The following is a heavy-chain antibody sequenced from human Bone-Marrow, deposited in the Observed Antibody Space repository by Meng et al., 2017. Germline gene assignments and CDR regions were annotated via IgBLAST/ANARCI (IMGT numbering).Heavy chain of an antibody. V-gene: IGHV4-4*07. CDR2: IYTSGST. CDR1: GGSISSSY. Sequence: QVQLQETGPGLVKPSETLSLTCTVAGGSISSSYWSWIRQPAGKGLEWIGRIYTSGSTNYNPSLKSRVTMSVDTSKNQFSLKLSSVTAADTAVYYCARAGGVAVAGIFLGFDPWGQGTLVTVSS. D-gene: IGHD6-19*01. CDR3: ARAGGVAVAGIFLGFDP. J-gene: IGHJ5*02.